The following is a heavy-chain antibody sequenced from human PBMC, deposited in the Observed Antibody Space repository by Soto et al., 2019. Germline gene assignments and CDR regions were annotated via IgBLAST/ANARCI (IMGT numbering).Heavy chain of an antibody. V-gene: IGHV3-23*01. Sequence: EVQLLESGGGLVQPGGSLRLSCAASGFTFSSYAMSWVRQAPGKGLEWVSAISGSGGSTYYADSVKGRFTISRDNSKNTLYLQMNSLRAEDTAVYYCAKVLGSSWYGGGDYFDYWGQGTLVTVSS. CDR1: GFTFSSYA. D-gene: IGHD6-13*01. CDR2: ISGSGGST. CDR3: AKVLGSSWYGGGDYFDY. J-gene: IGHJ4*02.